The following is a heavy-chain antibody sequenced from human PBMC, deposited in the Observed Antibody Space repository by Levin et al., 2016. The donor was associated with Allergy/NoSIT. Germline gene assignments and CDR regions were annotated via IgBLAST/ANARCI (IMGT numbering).Heavy chain of an antibody. J-gene: IGHJ6*03. Sequence: SETLSLTCTVSGGSISSYYWSWIRQPPGKGLEWIGYIYYSGSTNYNPSLKSRVTISVDTSKNQFSLKLSSVTAADTAVYYCAGSNYDRPLDYYYYMDVWGKGTTVTVSS. CDR1: GGSISSYY. CDR2: IYYSGST. D-gene: IGHD4-11*01. V-gene: IGHV4-59*13. CDR3: AGSNYDRPLDYYYYMDV.